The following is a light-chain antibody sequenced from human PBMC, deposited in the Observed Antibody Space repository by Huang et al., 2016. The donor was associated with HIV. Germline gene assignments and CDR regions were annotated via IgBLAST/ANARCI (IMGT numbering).Light chain of an antibody. Sequence: DIQMTQSPSSVSASVGDRVTITCRASQGISSLLAWYQQKPGKAPKLLIYAASSLKSGVPSRVSGSGSGTDFTLTISSLQPEDFATYYCQQANTFPYTFGQGTKLKIK. CDR3: QQANTFPYT. J-gene: IGKJ2*01. CDR1: QGISSL. V-gene: IGKV1-12*01. CDR2: AAS.